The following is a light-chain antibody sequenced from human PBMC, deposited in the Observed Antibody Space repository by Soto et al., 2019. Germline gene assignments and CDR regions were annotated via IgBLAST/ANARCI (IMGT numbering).Light chain of an antibody. CDR1: QSVKNN. V-gene: IGKV3-15*01. Sequence: EKVMTQSPAALSVSPGERATLSCRASQSVKNNLAWYQQKPGQAPRLLLYGASTRATGIPARFSGSASGTEFTLTISSLQSEDSAVYYCQQYNDWPLTFGGGTKVDIK. CDR2: GAS. CDR3: QQYNDWPLT. J-gene: IGKJ4*01.